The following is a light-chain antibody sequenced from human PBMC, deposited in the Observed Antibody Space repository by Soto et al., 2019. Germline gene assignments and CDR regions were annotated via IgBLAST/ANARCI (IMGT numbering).Light chain of an antibody. Sequence: EILFTQSPGTLSLSPGERATLSCRASQSVSSSYLAWYQQKPGQAPRLLIYGASSRDTGIPDRFSGSGSGTDFTLTISRLEPEDFEVYYCQQYGSSPRTFGQGTKVDIK. CDR1: QSVSSSY. CDR2: GAS. CDR3: QQYGSSPRT. J-gene: IGKJ1*01. V-gene: IGKV3-20*01.